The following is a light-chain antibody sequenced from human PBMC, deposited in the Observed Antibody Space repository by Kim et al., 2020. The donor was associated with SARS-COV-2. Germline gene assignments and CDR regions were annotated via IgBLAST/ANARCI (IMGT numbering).Light chain of an antibody. CDR1: QSIDVW. J-gene: IGKJ4*01. V-gene: IGKV1-5*03. CDR3: QQYNSYPVT. Sequence: DIQMTQSPSTLSASVGDRVTITCRASQSIDVWLAWYQQKPGKAPKLLIYKASTLKSGVPSSFSGSGSGTEFTLTISSLQPGDFATYYCQQYNSYPVTFGGGTKVDIK. CDR2: KAS.